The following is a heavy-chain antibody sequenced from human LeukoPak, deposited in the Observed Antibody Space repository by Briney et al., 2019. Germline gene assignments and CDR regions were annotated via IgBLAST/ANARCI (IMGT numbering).Heavy chain of an antibody. D-gene: IGHD2-15*01. Sequence: GTSVKVSCKASGFTFTSSAVQWVRHARGQRREWIGWIVVVSGNTNYAQKFQERVTITRDMSTSPDYMELSSLRSEDTAVYYCAAYCSGGSCYPRSYFDYWGQGTLVTVSS. CDR2: IVVVSGNT. J-gene: IGHJ4*02. CDR3: AAYCSGGSCYPRSYFDY. CDR1: GFTFTSSA. V-gene: IGHV1-58*01.